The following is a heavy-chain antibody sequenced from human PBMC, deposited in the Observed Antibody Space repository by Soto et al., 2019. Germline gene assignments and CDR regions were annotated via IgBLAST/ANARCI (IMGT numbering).Heavy chain of an antibody. CDR1: GHTFSAYY. J-gene: IGHJ6*02. V-gene: IGHV1-2*02. Sequence: ASVTVSCKPSGHTFSAYYLHWVRQAPAQGIEWMGWINPNTGGTNQAQKFQGRATITRHTPSRTVYMELSRLRSDDTAVYDCARVLVRFLDWMPENYYYGMDVWGQGTTVTVSS. CDR3: ARVLVRFLDWMPENYYYGMDV. D-gene: IGHD3-3*01. CDR2: INPNTGGT.